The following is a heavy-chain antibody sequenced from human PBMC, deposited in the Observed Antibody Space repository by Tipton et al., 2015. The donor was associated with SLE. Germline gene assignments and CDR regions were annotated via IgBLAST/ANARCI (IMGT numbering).Heavy chain of an antibody. Sequence: LRLSCAASGFTFSSYSMNWIRQPPGKGLEWIGEINHSGRTNYNPSLKSRVTISVDTSKNQFSLKLSSVTAADTAVYYCARELTYLGAFDIWGQGTMVTVSS. CDR2: INHSGRT. CDR3: ARELTYLGAFDI. J-gene: IGHJ3*02. D-gene: IGHD3-16*02. V-gene: IGHV4-34*01. CDR1: GFTFSSYS.